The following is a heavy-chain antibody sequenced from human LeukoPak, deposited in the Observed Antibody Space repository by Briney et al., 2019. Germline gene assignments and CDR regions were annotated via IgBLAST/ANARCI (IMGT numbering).Heavy chain of an antibody. CDR2: ISPVKNTI. J-gene: IGHJ4*02. CDR3: ARESDRHHDLWSGYLALDY. D-gene: IGHD3-3*01. V-gene: IGHV3-48*01. CDR1: GFTFSSYS. Sequence: GGSLRLSCAASGFTFSSYSMNWVRQTPGKGLEWISYISPVKNTIYYADSVKGRFTISRDDAKNSLDLQMNGLRAEDTAVYYCARESDRHHDLWSGYLALDYWGQGTRVTVSS.